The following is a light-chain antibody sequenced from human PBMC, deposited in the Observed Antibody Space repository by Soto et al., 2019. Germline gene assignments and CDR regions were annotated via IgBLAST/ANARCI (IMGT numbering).Light chain of an antibody. Sequence: QLVLTQPASVSGSPGQSITISCTGTSSDVGGYNYVSWYQSHPGEAPKLIIYDVSNRPSGVSDRFSGSKSGNTASLTISGLQAEDEADYYCSSYTSSISYVFGTGTKVTVL. CDR3: SSYTSSISYV. J-gene: IGLJ1*01. CDR2: DVS. CDR1: SSDVGGYNY. V-gene: IGLV2-14*03.